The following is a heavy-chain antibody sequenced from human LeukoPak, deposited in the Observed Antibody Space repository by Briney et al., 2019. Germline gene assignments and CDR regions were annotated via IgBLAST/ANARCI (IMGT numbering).Heavy chain of an antibody. CDR2: IFRTGST. J-gene: IGHJ5*01. CDR3: ARRVGFYGSGSLNYFDP. V-gene: IGHV4-39*02. D-gene: IGHD3-10*01. Sequence: SETLSLTCNVSGGSIGSSSYYWGWIRQPPGKGLEWIGSIFRTGSTYYNASLQSRVSISVDTSQNHFALKLASVTAADTAVYFCARRVGFYGSGSLNYFDPWGQGILVGVSS. CDR1: GGSIGSSSYY.